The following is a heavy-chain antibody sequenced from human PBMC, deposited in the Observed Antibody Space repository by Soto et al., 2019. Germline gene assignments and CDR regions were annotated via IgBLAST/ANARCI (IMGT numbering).Heavy chain of an antibody. Sequence: QVQLVESGGGVVQPGRSLRLSCAASGFTFSSYAMHWVRQAPGKGLEWVAVISYDGSNKYYADSVKGRFTISRDNSKNTLYLQMNSLRAEDTAVYYCARGRGVVVPLDYWGQGTLVTVSS. V-gene: IGHV3-30-3*01. CDR3: ARGRGVVVPLDY. CDR1: GFTFSSYA. D-gene: IGHD2-15*01. J-gene: IGHJ4*02. CDR2: ISYDGSNK.